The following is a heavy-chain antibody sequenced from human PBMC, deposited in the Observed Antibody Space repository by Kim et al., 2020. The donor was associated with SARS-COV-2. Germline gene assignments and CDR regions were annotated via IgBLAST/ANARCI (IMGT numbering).Heavy chain of an antibody. J-gene: IGHJ5*02. CDR3: ASSTGPPHSSSWWFSSRWFDP. D-gene: IGHD6-13*01. CDR1: GGSISSSNW. Sequence: SETLSLTCAVSGGSISSSNWWSWVRQPPGKGLEWIGEIYHSGSTNYNPSLKSRVTISVDKSKNQFSLKLSSVTAADTAVYYCASSTGPPHSSSWWFSSRWFDPWGQGTLVTVSS. CDR2: IYHSGST. V-gene: IGHV4-4*02.